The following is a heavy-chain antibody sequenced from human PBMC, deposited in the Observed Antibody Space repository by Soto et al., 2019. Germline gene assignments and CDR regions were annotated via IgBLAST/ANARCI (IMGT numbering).Heavy chain of an antibody. D-gene: IGHD3-16*02. CDR3: AAGRYVWGSYRDYFDY. V-gene: IGHV1-69*13. Sequence: SVKVSCKASGGTFSSYAISWVRQAPGQGLEWMGGIIPIFGTANYAQKFQGRVTMTADESTSTAYMELSSLRSEDTAVYYCAAGRYVWGSYRDYFDYWGQGTLVTVSS. CDR2: IIPIFGTA. J-gene: IGHJ4*02. CDR1: GGTFSSYA.